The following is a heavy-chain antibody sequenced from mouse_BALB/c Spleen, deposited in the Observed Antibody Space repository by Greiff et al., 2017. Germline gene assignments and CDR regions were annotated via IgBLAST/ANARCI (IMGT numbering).Heavy chain of an antibody. Sequence: DVMLVESGGGLVQPGGSLKLSCAASGFTFSSYTMSWVRQTPEKRLEWVAYISNGGGSTYYPDTVKGRFTISRDNAKNTLYLQMSSLKSEDTAMYYCAREGYLAWFAYWGQGTLVTVSA. V-gene: IGHV5-12-2*01. CDR3: AREGYLAWFAY. CDR2: ISNGGGST. CDR1: GFTFSSYT. D-gene: IGHD3-1*01. J-gene: IGHJ3*01.